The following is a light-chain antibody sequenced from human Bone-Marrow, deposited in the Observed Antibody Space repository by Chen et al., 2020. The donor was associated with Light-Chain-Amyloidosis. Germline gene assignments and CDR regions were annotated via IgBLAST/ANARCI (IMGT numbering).Light chain of an antibody. CDR3: SSFTSSSSYV. CDR1: SGDVGTYNY. J-gene: IGLJ1*01. Sequence: QSALTRQASVSGSPGQSITITCTGTSGDVGTYNYVSWYQQHPGKAHKVMIYAVSNRPSGVSNRFSGSKSGNTASLTISGLQAEDEADYYCSSFTSSSSYVFGPGTKVTVL. CDR2: AVS. V-gene: IGLV2-14*01.